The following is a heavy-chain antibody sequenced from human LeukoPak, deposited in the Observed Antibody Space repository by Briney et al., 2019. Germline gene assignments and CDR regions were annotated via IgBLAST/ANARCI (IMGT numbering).Heavy chain of an antibody. Sequence: SQTLSLTCAISGYSVSDNSAAWNWIRPSPSRGLEGLGRTYYRSKWYNEYAVSVRSRITINADTSMNQFSLQLNSVTPEDTAVYYCARGFPDTFDYWGQGTLVTVSS. CDR2: TYYRSKWYN. CDR1: GYSVSDNSAA. D-gene: IGHD1-14*01. J-gene: IGHJ4*02. V-gene: IGHV6-1*01. CDR3: ARGFPDTFDY.